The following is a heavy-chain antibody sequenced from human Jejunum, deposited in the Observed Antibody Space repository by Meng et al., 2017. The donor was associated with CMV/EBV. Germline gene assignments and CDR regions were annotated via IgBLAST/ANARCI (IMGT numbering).Heavy chain of an antibody. CDR2: ISSSGGST. CDR3: AKDGGTYSGGFDY. D-gene: IGHD4-23*01. Sequence: SGFTFSNYVMSWIRQAPGKGLEWVSSISSSGGSTYYADSVKGRFTISRHSFKNTLYLQMNSLRAEDTAVYYCAKDGGTYSGGFDYWGQGTLVTSPQ. CDR1: GFTFSNYV. J-gene: IGHJ4*02. V-gene: IGHV3-23*01.